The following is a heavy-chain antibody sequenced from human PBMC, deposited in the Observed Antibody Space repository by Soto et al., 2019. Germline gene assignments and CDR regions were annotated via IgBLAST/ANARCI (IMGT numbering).Heavy chain of an antibody. CDR1: GGSISSSSYY. J-gene: IGHJ4*02. CDR3: AIPLGYHFDN. CDR2: IYYSGST. D-gene: IGHD5-18*01. V-gene: IGHV4-39*01. Sequence: SETLSLTCTVSGGSISSSSYYWGWIRQPPGKGLEWIGSIYYSGSTYYNPSLKSRVTISVDTSKNQFSLKLSSVTAADTAVYYCAIPLGYHFDNWGQGTLVTVSS.